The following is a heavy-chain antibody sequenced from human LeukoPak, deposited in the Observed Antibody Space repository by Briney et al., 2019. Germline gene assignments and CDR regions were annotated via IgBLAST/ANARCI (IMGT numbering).Heavy chain of an antibody. CDR1: GFTFSSYS. CDR2: ISSRSRTI. Sequence: GGSLRLSCAASGFTFSSYSMNWVRQAPGKGLEWVSYISSRSRTIYYADSVKGRFTISRDNAQKSLYLQINSLRGDDTALYYCVRGTRAFDVWGQGTMVTVSS. J-gene: IGHJ3*01. V-gene: IGHV3-48*04. CDR3: VRGTRAFDV.